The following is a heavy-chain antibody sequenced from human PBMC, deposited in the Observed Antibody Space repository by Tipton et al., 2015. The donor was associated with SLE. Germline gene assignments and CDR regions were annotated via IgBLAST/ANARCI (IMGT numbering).Heavy chain of an antibody. CDR3: ARGRLGDSQHHFDY. CDR1: GGSISGYY. D-gene: IGHD1-26*01. V-gene: IGHV4-34*01. Sequence: TLSLTCTVSGGSISGYYWSWIRQPPGKGLEWIGEINHSGSTNYNPSLKSRVTISVDTSKNQFSLKLSSVTAADTAVYYCARGRLGDSQHHFDYWGQGTLVTVSS. J-gene: IGHJ4*02. CDR2: INHSGST.